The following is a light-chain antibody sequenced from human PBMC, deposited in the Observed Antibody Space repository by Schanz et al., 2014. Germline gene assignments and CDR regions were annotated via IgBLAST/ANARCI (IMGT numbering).Light chain of an antibody. CDR2: EVS. Sequence: QSVLTQPPFASGSPGQSVTISCTGTSSDIGGYNFVSWYQQHPGEAPKLMIYEVSKRPSGVPDRFSGSKSGTSASLAISGLQSEDDADYDCASWDASLNAWVFGGGTNLTVL. J-gene: IGLJ3*02. CDR3: ASWDASLNAWV. CDR1: SSDIGGYNF. V-gene: IGLV2-8*01.